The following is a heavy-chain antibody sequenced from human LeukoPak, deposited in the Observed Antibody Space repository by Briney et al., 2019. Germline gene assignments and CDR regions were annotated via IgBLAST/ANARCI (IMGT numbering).Heavy chain of an antibody. V-gene: IGHV4-59*11. CDR2: IYYSGST. Sequence: PSETLSLTCAVYGGSFSGHYWSWIRQPPGKGLEWIGYIYYSGSTNYNPSLKSRVTISVDTSKNQFSLKLSSVTAADTAVYYCARGAVGALYYFDYWGQGTLVTVSS. J-gene: IGHJ4*02. CDR1: GGSFSGHY. D-gene: IGHD1-26*01. CDR3: ARGAVGALYYFDY.